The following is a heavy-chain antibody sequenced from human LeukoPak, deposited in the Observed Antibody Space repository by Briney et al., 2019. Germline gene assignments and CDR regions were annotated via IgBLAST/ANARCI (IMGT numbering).Heavy chain of an antibody. CDR2: IYISGST. CDR1: GGSISSYY. D-gene: IGHD1-26*01. CDR3: ARSGSYWGPAFDY. J-gene: IGHJ4*02. Sequence: PSVTLSLTCTVSGGSISSYYWGWIRQPPGEGLEWIGYIYISGSTNYNPSLKSGATMSVDTSKNQFSLNLSSMTAADTAVYYCARSGSYWGPAFDYWGQGTLVTVSS. V-gene: IGHV4-4*09.